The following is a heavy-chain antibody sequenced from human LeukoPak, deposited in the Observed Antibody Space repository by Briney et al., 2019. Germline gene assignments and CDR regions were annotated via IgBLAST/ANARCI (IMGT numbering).Heavy chain of an antibody. CDR3: ARENYDSSGSGLDY. J-gene: IGHJ4*02. Sequence: GGSLRLSCAASGFTFSSYSMNWVRQAPGKGLEWVSSISSSSYIYYADSAKGRFTISRDNAKNSLYLQMNSLRAEDTAVYYCARENYDSSGSGLDYWGQGTLVTVSS. V-gene: IGHV3-21*01. D-gene: IGHD3-22*01. CDR2: ISSSSYI. CDR1: GFTFSSYS.